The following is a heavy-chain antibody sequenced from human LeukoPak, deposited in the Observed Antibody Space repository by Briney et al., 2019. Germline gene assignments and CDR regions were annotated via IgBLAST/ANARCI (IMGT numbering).Heavy chain of an antibody. D-gene: IGHD4-17*01. CDR3: ARESYGANPKWFDP. V-gene: IGHV3-7*01. CDR1: GFTFSSYW. Sequence: PGGSLRLSCAASGFTFSSYWMSWGRQAPGPGQKRVANIKQDGSEKYYVDSVKGRFTISRDNAKNSLYLQMNSLRAEDTAVYYCARESYGANPKWFDPWGQGTLVTVSS. J-gene: IGHJ5*02. CDR2: IKQDGSEK.